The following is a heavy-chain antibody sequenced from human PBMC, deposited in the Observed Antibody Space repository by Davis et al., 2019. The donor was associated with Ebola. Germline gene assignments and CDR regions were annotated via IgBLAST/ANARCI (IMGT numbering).Heavy chain of an antibody. CDR2: IYPGDSDT. D-gene: IGHD3-10*01. CDR1: GYSFTSYW. V-gene: IGHV5-51*01. Sequence: PGGSLRLSCKGSGYSFTSYWIGWVRQMPGKGLEWMGIIYPGDSDTRYSPSFQGQVTISADKSISTAYLQWSSLKASDTAMYYCARGTMVRGVNLAYWGQGTLVTVSS. J-gene: IGHJ4*02. CDR3: ARGTMVRGVNLAY.